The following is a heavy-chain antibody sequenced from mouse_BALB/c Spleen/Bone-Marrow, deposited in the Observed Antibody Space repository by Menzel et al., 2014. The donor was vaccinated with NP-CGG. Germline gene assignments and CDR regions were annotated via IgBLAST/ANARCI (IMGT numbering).Heavy chain of an antibody. CDR3: ASYYYGSSSFAY. J-gene: IGHJ3*01. CDR1: GFNIKDTY. D-gene: IGHD1-1*01. CDR2: IDPANGNT. V-gene: IGHV14-3*02. Sequence: EVQLQQSGAELVKPGASVKLSCTASGFNIKDTYMHWVKQRPEQGLEWFGRIDPANGNTKYDPKFQRKATITADTSSNTAYLQLSSLTSEDTAVYYCASYYYGSSSFAYGGQGTLVTVSA.